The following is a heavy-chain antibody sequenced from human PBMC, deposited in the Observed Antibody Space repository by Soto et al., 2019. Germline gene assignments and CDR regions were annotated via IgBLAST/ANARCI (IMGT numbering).Heavy chain of an antibody. CDR1: GYTFSSYG. V-gene: IGHV1-18*01. D-gene: IGHD6-6*01. J-gene: IGHJ4*02. CDR3: AREGQLGY. CDR2: ISGYNGNT. Sequence: QVQLVQSGAEVKKPGASVKVSCKTSGYTFSSYGFSWVRQAPGQGLEWIGWISGYNGNTNYAQRFQGRVTMTTDTSTSTASMELRSLRSDETAVYYCAREGQLGYWGQGTLVTVSS.